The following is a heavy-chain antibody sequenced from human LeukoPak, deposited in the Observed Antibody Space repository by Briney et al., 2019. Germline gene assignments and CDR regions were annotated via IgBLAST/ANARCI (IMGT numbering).Heavy chain of an antibody. J-gene: IGHJ4*02. CDR3: AKDYY. Sequence: GGSLRLSCAASGFTFDDYPMHWVRQTPGKGLEWVSLISGDGGTTYYADSVKGRFTVSRDNIKNSLYLQMNSLRTEDSALYCCAKDYYWGQGTLVTVSS. V-gene: IGHV3-43*02. CDR1: GFTFDDYP. CDR2: ISGDGGTT.